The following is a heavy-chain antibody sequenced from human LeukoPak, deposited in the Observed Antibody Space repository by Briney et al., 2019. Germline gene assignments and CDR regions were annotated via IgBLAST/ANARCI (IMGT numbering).Heavy chain of an antibody. CDR2: IIPIFGTA. Sequence: ASVKVSCKASGGTFSSYAISWVRQAPGQGLEWMGGIIPIFGTANYAQKFQGRATITTDESTSTAYMELSSLRSEDTAVYYCARQVGGSSHFDYWGQGTLVTVSS. CDR3: ARQVGGSSHFDY. V-gene: IGHV1-69*05. D-gene: IGHD1-26*01. CDR1: GGTFSSYA. J-gene: IGHJ4*02.